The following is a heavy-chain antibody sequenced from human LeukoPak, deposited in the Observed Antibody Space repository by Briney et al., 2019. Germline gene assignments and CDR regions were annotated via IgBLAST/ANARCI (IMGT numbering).Heavy chain of an antibody. Sequence: GGSLRLSCAASGFTVSSNYMSWVRQAPGKGLEWVWLIYNGGSTFYADSVKGRFTISRDSSKNTLYLQMNSLRAEDTAVYYCARDGYSYGRGYMDVWSKGTTATVSS. CDR2: IYNGGST. CDR3: ARDGYSYGRGYMDV. V-gene: IGHV3-53*01. J-gene: IGHJ6*03. CDR1: GFTVSSNY. D-gene: IGHD5-18*01.